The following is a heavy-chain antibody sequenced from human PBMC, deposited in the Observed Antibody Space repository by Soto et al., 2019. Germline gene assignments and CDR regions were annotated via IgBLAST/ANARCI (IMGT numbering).Heavy chain of an antibody. CDR2: VNHRGET. J-gene: IGHJ4*02. D-gene: IGHD5-18*01. V-gene: IGHV4-34*01. CDR3: ARGKRMQLWSKSYFDT. Sequence: KTSETLSLTCAVYGGSFTGYFWSWVRQSPGKGLEWIGEVNHRGETNYSPSLKSRLTISGDTSKNHISLKLRSVTAADTAVYYCARGKRMQLWSKSYFDTWGQGTPVTVSS. CDR1: GGSFTGYF.